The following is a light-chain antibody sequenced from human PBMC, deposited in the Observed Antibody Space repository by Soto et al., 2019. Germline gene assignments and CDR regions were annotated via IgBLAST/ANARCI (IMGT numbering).Light chain of an antibody. CDR3: QQYDSYPLT. CDR1: QSISSW. V-gene: IGKV1-5*03. Sequence: DIPMTPSPSTLSASVGDRVTITCRASQSISSWLAWYQHKPGKAPNLLIYKASSLESGVPSRISCSESETEFTLTVSSLQPDDLATYYSQQYDSYPLTFGGGTKVEIK. CDR2: KAS. J-gene: IGKJ4*01.